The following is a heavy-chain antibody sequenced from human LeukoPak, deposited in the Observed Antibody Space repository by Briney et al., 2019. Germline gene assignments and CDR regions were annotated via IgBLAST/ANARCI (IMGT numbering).Heavy chain of an antibody. J-gene: IGHJ5*02. CDR2: IYDSGST. D-gene: IGHD4-23*01. Sequence: SETLSLTCAVYGGSFSGYYWSWIRQPPGKGLEWIGYIYDSGSTKYNPSLKSRVTISVDTSKNQFSLKLSSVTAADTALYYCARDPTMVVTGWFDPWGQGTLVTVSS. CDR1: GGSFSGYY. CDR3: ARDPTMVVTGWFDP. V-gene: IGHV4-59*01.